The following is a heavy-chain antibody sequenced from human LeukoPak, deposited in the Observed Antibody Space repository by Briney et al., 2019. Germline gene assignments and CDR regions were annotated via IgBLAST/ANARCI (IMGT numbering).Heavy chain of an antibody. D-gene: IGHD1-26*01. CDR1: GFTFSNYA. J-gene: IGHJ4*02. V-gene: IGHV3-33*08. CDR3: ARDLSGSYSFDY. CDR2: IWYDGSNK. Sequence: GGSLRLSCAASGFTFSNYAMHWARQAPGKGLEWVAVIWYDGSNKYYADSVRGRFTISRDNSKNTLYLQINSLRAEDTAVYYCARDLSGSYSFDYWGQGTLVTVTS.